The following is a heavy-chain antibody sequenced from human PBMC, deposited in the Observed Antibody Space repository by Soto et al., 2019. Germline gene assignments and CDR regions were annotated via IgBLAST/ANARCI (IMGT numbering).Heavy chain of an antibody. Sequence: QLVQSGAEVKKPGASVKVSCKTSGPTFIAYYIHWVRQAPGQGLEWMGWIDPKSGGTTYEQKFQGRVTMTRDASINTAYMELNRLTSDDTAVYYCARVSVDVPEWGQGTLLTVSS. V-gene: IGHV1-2*02. D-gene: IGHD5-12*01. CDR1: GPTFIAYY. CDR2: IDPKSGGT. J-gene: IGHJ4*02. CDR3: ARVSVDVPE.